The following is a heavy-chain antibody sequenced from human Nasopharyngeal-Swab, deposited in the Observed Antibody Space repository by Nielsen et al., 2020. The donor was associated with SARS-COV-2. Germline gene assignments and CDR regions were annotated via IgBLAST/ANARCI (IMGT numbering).Heavy chain of an antibody. Sequence: SETLSLTCTVSGGSISSSTYYWAWIRQPPAKGLEWIGSIYYGGGTYYNPSLKSRVTISVDTSKNQFSLKLSSVTAADTAVYYCATLSSSWYEYYFDYWGQGTLVTVSS. V-gene: IGHV4-39*01. CDR2: IYYGGGT. CDR1: GGSISSSTYY. CDR3: ATLSSSWYEYYFDY. J-gene: IGHJ4*02. D-gene: IGHD6-13*01.